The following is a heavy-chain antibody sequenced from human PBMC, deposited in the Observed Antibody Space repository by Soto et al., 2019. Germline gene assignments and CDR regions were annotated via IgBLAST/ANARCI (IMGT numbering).Heavy chain of an antibody. CDR1: GFTFSSYA. D-gene: IGHD6-13*01. CDR3: AKDLERYSSSWYYFDY. Sequence: EVQLLESGGGLVQPGGSLRLSCAASGFTFSSYAMSWVRQAPGKGLEWVSAISGSGGSTYYADSVKGRFTISRDNSKNKLYLQMNSLRAEDTAVYYCAKDLERYSSSWYYFDYWGQGTLVTVSS. J-gene: IGHJ4*02. CDR2: ISGSGGST. V-gene: IGHV3-23*01.